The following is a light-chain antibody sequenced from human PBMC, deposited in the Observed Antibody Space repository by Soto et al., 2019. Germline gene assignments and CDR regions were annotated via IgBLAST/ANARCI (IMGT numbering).Light chain of an antibody. J-gene: IGKJ5*01. Sequence: VVMTQSPATLSVSSGERATLSCRASQTVRDNSGWYQQKPGQTPRLLIYGANTRATGIPARLSGSGSGTDFTLTISRLEPEESAVYYCQQLDDSVTFGQGTRLEIK. CDR2: GAN. V-gene: IGKV3-15*01. CDR1: QTVRDN. CDR3: QQLDDSVT.